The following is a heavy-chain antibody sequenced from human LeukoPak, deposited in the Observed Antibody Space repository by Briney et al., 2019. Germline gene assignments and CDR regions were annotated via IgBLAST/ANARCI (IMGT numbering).Heavy chain of an antibody. CDR2: ISYSGST. CDR1: GDSIRSYH. Sequence: PSETLSLTCSVSGDSIRSYHWSWIRQPPGKGLEWIGYISYSGSTEYNPSLKSRVSISVDTSKNQFSLNLTSVTAADTAVYYCARDQSLWTGYYIWNYFDPWGQGTLVTVSS. V-gene: IGHV4-59*01. J-gene: IGHJ5*02. D-gene: IGHD3/OR15-3a*01. CDR3: ARDQSLWTGYYIWNYFDP.